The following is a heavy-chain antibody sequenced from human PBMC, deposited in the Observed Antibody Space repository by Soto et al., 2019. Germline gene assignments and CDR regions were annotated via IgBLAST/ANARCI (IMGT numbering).Heavy chain of an antibody. J-gene: IGHJ4*02. Sequence: SETLSLTCTVSGGSISSYYWSWIRQPPGKGLEWIGYIYYSGSTNYNPSLKSRVTISVDTSKNQFSLKLSSVTAADTAVYYCARFGDFWSGYYLDYWGQGTLVTVSS. V-gene: IGHV4-59*01. CDR1: GGSISSYY. D-gene: IGHD3-3*01. CDR3: ARFGDFWSGYYLDY. CDR2: IYYSGST.